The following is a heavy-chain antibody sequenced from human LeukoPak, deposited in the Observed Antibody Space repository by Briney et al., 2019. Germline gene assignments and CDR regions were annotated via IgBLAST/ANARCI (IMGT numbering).Heavy chain of an antibody. V-gene: IGHV1-46*01. CDR1: GYTFTGYY. Sequence: ASVKVSCKASGYTFTGYYMHWVRQAPGQGLEWMGIINPSGGSTSYAQKFQGRVTMTRDTSTSTVYMELSSLRSEDTAVYYCARDLSGGYGDYWGQGTLVTVSS. J-gene: IGHJ4*02. D-gene: IGHD2-15*01. CDR2: INPSGGST. CDR3: ARDLSGGYGDY.